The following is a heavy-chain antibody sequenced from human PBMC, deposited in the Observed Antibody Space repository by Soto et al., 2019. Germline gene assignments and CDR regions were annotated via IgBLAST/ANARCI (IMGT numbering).Heavy chain of an antibody. D-gene: IGHD6-19*01. CDR3: ARHYSSGSRNWFDP. V-gene: IGHV4-39*01. CDR1: GGSINSSSYF. CDR2: IYYSGST. Sequence: SETLSLTCSVSGGSINSSSYFWGWVRQPPGKGLEWIGSIYYSGSTYYNPSLRSRVTISVDTSKNQFSLKLSSVTAADTAVFYCARHYSSGSRNWFDPWGQGTLVTAPQ. J-gene: IGHJ5*02.